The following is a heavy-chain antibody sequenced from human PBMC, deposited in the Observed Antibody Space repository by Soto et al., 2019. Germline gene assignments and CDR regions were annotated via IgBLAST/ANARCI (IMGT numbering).Heavy chain of an antibody. CDR3: ERRAVAAAGHDAFDI. D-gene: IGHD6-13*01. CDR2: ISSSSSYT. J-gene: IGHJ3*02. V-gene: IGHV3-11*06. Sequence: GSLRPACTASGSTFSDYYMSGIRQAPGKGLEWVSYISSSSSYTNYADSVKDRFTISRDNAKNSLYLQMNSLRAEDTAVYYCERRAVAAAGHDAFDIWGQGTMVTVSS. CDR1: GSTFSDYY.